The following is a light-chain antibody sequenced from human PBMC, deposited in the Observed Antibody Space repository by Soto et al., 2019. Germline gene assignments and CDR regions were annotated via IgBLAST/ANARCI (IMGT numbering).Light chain of an antibody. Sequence: EIVMTQSPATLSVSPGERATLSCRSSQSVSSNLAWYQHRPGQAPRLLIYGASTRATGIPARFSGSGSGTEFTPTISSLQSEDFAVYYCQQYNNWPTITFGQGTRVDIK. J-gene: IGKJ5*01. CDR1: QSVSSN. CDR3: QQYNNWPTIT. CDR2: GAS. V-gene: IGKV3-15*01.